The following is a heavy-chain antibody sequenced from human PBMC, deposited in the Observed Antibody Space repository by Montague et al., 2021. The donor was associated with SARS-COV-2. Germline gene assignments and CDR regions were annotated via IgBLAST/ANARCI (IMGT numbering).Heavy chain of an antibody. V-gene: IGHV4-34*01. Sequence: ETLSLTCAVYGGSFSDYYWSWIRQPPGKGLEWIGEINHRGTSKYNPSLKSRVSISLDTSKNQFSLYLSSVTAADTAVYYCARGRQHFNMIVVVMTGGEYYFGSWGQGTLVTVA. CDR3: ARGRQHFNMIVVVMTGGEYYFGS. CDR1: GGSFSDYY. CDR2: INHRGTS. J-gene: IGHJ4*02. D-gene: IGHD3-22*01.